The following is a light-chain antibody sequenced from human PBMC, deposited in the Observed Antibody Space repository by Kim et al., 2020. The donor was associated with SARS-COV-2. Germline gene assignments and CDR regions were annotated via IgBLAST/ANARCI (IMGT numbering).Light chain of an antibody. CDR2: GKY. Sequence: ALGQPGRLTCQGDSLRNYYATWYQQRPGQAPTLVLYGKYDRPSGIPDRFSGSASGNTASLTITGAQAEDEGDYYCSSRDSTGDHVVFGGGTQLTVL. J-gene: IGLJ3*02. CDR3: SSRDSTGDHVV. CDR1: SLRNYY. V-gene: IGLV3-19*01.